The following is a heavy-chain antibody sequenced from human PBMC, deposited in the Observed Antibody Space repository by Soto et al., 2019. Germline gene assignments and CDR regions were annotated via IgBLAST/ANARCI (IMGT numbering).Heavy chain of an antibody. Sequence: EVQLLESGGGLVQPGGSLRLSCSTSRFTFSTYAMNWVRQAPGKGLEWVSALSGSGGTTYYADSVRGRFTISRDNSKNTLFVQMNSLRAEDTALYYCAKQRAGYGSGSDTYYFDFWGQGTPVTVSS. J-gene: IGHJ4*02. CDR1: RFTFSTYA. V-gene: IGHV3-23*01. D-gene: IGHD3-10*01. CDR3: AKQRAGYGSGSDTYYFDF. CDR2: LSGSGGTT.